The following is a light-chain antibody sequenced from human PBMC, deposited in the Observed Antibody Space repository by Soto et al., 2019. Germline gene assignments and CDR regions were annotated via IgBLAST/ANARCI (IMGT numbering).Light chain of an antibody. CDR2: EVN. Sequence: QSVLTQPASVSGSPGQSIAISCTGTSTDVGGYNYVSWYQQHPGKAPKLIIYEVNLRPSGVSNRFSGSNSGNTASLTISGLQAEDEADYYCSSYTGSTTWVFGGGTQLTVL. CDR1: STDVGGYNY. J-gene: IGLJ3*02. CDR3: SSYTGSTTWV. V-gene: IGLV2-14*01.